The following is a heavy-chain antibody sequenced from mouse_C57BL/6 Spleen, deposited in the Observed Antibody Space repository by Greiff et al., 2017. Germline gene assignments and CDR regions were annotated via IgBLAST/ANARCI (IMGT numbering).Heavy chain of an antibody. D-gene: IGHD3-2*02. V-gene: IGHV1-50*01. J-gene: IGHJ4*01. CDR3: ARRAAQAKGAMDY. CDR2: IDPSDSYT. CDR1: GYTFTSYW. Sequence: QVQLQQPGAELVKPGASVKLSCKASGYTFTSYWMQWVKQRPGQGLEWIGEIDPSDSYTNYNQKFKGKAPLTVDTSSSTAYMQLSSLTSEDSAVYYCARRAAQAKGAMDYWGQGTSVTVSS.